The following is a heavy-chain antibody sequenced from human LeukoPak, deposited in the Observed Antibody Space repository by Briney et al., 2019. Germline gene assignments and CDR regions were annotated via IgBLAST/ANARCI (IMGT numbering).Heavy chain of an antibody. CDR2: IIPMFATV. D-gene: IGHD3-22*01. V-gene: IGHV1-69*05. CDR3: ARNHDNTGYYDAYFDY. CDR1: GGTFSNYA. J-gene: IGHJ4*02. Sequence: SVKVSCKASGGTFSNYAINWVRQAPGQGLDWMGGIIPMFATVNYAQKLQGRVTITTDESTNTAYMELSGLRSEDMAVYYCARNHDNTGYYDAYFDYWGQGTLVTVSS.